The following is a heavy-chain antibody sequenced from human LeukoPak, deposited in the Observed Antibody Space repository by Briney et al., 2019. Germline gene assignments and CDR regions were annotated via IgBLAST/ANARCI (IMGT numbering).Heavy chain of an antibody. CDR1: GFTFSSYS. Sequence: GGSLRLSCAASGFTFSSYSMNWVRQAPGKGLEWVSSISSSSSYIYYAGSVKGRFTISRDNAKNSLYLQMNSLRAEGTAVYYCARAPRLQLPDYWGQGTLVTVSS. CDR2: ISSSSSYI. J-gene: IGHJ4*02. D-gene: IGHD6-25*01. V-gene: IGHV3-21*01. CDR3: ARAPRLQLPDY.